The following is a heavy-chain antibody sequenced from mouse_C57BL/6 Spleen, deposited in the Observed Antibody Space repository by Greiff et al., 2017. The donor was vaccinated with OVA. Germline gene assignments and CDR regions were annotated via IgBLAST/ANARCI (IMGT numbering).Heavy chain of an antibody. V-gene: IGHV1-76*01. Sequence: QVQLQQPGAELVRPGASVKLSCKASGYTFTDYYINWVKQRPGQGLEWIARIYPGSGNTYYNEKFKGKATLTAEKSSSTAYMQLSSLTSEDSAVYFCARKERDDPWFAYWGQGTLVTVSA. CDR1: GYTFTDYY. CDR2: IYPGSGNT. CDR3: ARKERDDPWFAY. D-gene: IGHD2-3*01. J-gene: IGHJ3*01.